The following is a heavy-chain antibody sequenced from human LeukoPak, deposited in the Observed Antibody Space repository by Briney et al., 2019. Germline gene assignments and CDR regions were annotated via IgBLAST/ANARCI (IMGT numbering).Heavy chain of an antibody. V-gene: IGHV1-18*01. CDR2: ISTYNGNT. D-gene: IGHD5-12*01. Sequence: ASVTVSCKASGYTFTTYGITWVRQAPGQGLEWMGWISTYNGNTNYAQKLQGRVTMTTDTSTSTVYMELRSLRSDDTAVYYCARGDSGYAFAPFDYWGQGTLVIVSS. CDR1: GYTFTTYG. J-gene: IGHJ4*02. CDR3: ARGDSGYAFAPFDY.